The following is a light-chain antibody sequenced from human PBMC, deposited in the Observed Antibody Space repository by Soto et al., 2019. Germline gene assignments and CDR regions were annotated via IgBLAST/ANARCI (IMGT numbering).Light chain of an antibody. CDR1: QSVSSSF. CDR2: AAS. CDR3: HQYGTSPFT. J-gene: IGKJ4*01. Sequence: EIVLTQSPGTLSLSPGERATLSCRASQSVSSSFLAWYQQKPGQAPRLLIYAASRRATGIPDRFSGSGSGTEFTLAISRLEPEDFAVYYCHQYGTSPFTFGGGTKVDIK. V-gene: IGKV3-20*01.